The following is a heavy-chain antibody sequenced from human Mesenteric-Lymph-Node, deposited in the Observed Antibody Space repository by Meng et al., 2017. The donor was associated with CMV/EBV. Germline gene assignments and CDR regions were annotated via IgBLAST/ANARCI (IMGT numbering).Heavy chain of an antibody. D-gene: IGHD6-13*01. CDR2: IYYSGST. Sequence: SETLSLTCTVSGGSISSSSYYWGWIRQPPGKGLEWIGSIYYSGSTYYNPSLKSRVTISVDTSKNQFSLKLSSVTAADTAVYYCARVGGSSWYEYYYYGMDVWGQGTTVTVSS. V-gene: IGHV4-39*07. J-gene: IGHJ6*02. CDR3: ARVGGSSWYEYYYYGMDV. CDR1: GGSISSSSYY.